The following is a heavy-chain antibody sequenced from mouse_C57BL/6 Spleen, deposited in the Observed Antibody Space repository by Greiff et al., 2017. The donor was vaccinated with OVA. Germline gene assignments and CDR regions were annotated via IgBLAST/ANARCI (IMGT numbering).Heavy chain of an antibody. J-gene: IGHJ4*01. CDR2: ISNGGGST. CDR3: ARHYYFYYAMDY. Sequence: DVMLVESGGGLVQPGGSLKLSCAASGFTFSDYYMYWVRQTPEKRLEWVAYISNGGGSTYYPDTVKGRFTISRDNAKNTLYLQMSRLKSEDTAMYYCARHYYFYYAMDYWGQGTSVTVSS. CDR1: GFTFSDYY. D-gene: IGHD1-1*01. V-gene: IGHV5-12*01.